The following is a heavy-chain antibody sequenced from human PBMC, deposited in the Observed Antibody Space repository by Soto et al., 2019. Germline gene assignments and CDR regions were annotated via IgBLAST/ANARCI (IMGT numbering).Heavy chain of an antibody. D-gene: IGHD1-20*01. CDR2: IYPGDSDT. CDR3: VRRPGISGISDPFDY. Sequence: EVQLVPSGAEVKKPGESLKISCKGFGYPFAGYWIGWVRQMPGKGLEWMGIIYPGDSDTRYSPSFQGQVTISADKSINTAYLQWSSLKASDTAMYYCVRRPGISGISDPFDYWGQGTLVTVSS. V-gene: IGHV5-51*01. J-gene: IGHJ4*02. CDR1: GYPFAGYW.